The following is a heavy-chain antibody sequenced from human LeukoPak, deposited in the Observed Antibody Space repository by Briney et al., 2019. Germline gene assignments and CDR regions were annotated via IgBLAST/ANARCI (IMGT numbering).Heavy chain of an antibody. D-gene: IGHD3-22*01. Sequence: SETLSLTCTVSGGSISSGGYSWSWIRQHPGKGLEWIGYIYYSGSTYYNPSLKSRVTISVDTSKSQFSLKLSSVTAADTAVYYCARGSDYYDSSGYYSWYYFDYWGQGTLVTVSS. J-gene: IGHJ4*02. V-gene: IGHV4-31*03. CDR3: ARGSDYYDSSGYYSWYYFDY. CDR2: IYYSGST. CDR1: GGSISSGGYS.